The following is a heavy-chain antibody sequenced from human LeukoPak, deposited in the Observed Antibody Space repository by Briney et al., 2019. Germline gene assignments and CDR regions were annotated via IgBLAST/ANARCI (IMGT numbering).Heavy chain of an antibody. CDR3: ARQKIINSYDRSGLDY. CDR2: IYHSGST. CDR1: GVSINSYY. V-gene: IGHV4-59*08. J-gene: IGHJ4*02. Sequence: PSETLSLTCTVSGVSINSYYWRWIRQPPGKGLEWIGYIYHSGSTNYNPSLKSRVTISVDRSKNQFSLKLSSVTAADTAVYYCARQKIINSYDRSGLDYWGQGTLVTVSS. D-gene: IGHD3-22*01.